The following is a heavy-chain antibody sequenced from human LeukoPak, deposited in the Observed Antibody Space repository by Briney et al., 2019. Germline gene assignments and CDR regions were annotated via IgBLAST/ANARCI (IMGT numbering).Heavy chain of an antibody. CDR1: GYTFTSYG. J-gene: IGHJ4*02. Sequence: GASVKVSCKASGYTFTSYGISWVRQAPGQGLEWMGWISVYNGNIHYAQKLQGRVTMTTDTFTSTAYMELRSLTSDDTAIYYCARDAPSVAVAGGPDYWGQGTLDSVSS. D-gene: IGHD6-19*01. V-gene: IGHV1-18*01. CDR2: ISVYNGNI. CDR3: ARDAPSVAVAGGPDY.